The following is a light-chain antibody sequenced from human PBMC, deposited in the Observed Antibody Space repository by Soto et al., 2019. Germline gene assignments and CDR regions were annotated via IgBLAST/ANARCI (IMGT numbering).Light chain of an antibody. J-gene: IGKJ1*01. CDR1: QGISNY. CDR3: QKYDSAPWT. CDR2: AAS. Sequence: DIQMTQSTSSLSASVRDRVTITCRASQGISNYLAWYQQKPGKVPKLLIYAASTLQSWVPSRFSGSGSGTDFTLTISSLQPEDVETYYCQKYDSAPWTFGQGTKVEIK. V-gene: IGKV1-27*01.